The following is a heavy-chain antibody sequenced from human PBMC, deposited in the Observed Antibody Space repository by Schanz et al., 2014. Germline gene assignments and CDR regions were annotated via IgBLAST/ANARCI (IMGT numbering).Heavy chain of an antibody. J-gene: IGHJ6*02. Sequence: VQSVHSGTEVQKLGASVKVSCQTSGYTFSDYGITWVRQAPGQGLEWVGWISPYTGNTHYFDKMEGRVTMTTDTSTSTAYMELRSLRSEDTAVYYCARGPSQGYSYGHNIGAYYYGMDVWGQGTTVTVSS. CDR3: ARGPSQGYSYGHNIGAYYYGMDV. V-gene: IGHV1-18*01. CDR2: ISPYTGNT. CDR1: GYTFSDYG. D-gene: IGHD5-18*01.